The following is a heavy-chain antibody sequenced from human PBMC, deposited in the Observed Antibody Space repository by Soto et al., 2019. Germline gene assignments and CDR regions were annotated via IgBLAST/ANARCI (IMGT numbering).Heavy chain of an antibody. D-gene: IGHD3-3*01. Sequence: PXESLKISCKGSGYNFAGYWIAWVRQMPGKGLELMGIIYPSDSDTRYRPSFQGQVTISADKSISSAYLQWSSLRASDTAMYYCARGGVSTRTFDYWGQGTPLTVSS. CDR1: GYNFAGYW. J-gene: IGHJ4*02. CDR2: IYPSDSDT. CDR3: ARGGVSTRTFDY. V-gene: IGHV5-51*01.